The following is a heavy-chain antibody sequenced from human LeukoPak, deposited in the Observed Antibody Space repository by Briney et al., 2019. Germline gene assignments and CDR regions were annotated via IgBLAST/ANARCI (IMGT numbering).Heavy chain of an antibody. CDR3: ARQDSSGWYSLFLFDY. V-gene: IGHV1-24*01. J-gene: IGHJ4*02. Sequence: ASVKVSCKVSGYTLTELSMHWVRQAPGKGLEWMGGFDPEDGETIYAQKFQGRVTMTEDTSTDTAYMELSSLKAEDAAVYYCARQDSSGWYSLFLFDYWGQGTLVTVSS. D-gene: IGHD6-19*01. CDR1: GYTLTELS. CDR2: FDPEDGET.